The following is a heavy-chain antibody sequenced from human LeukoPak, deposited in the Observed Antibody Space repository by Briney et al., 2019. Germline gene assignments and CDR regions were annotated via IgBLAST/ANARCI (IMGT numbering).Heavy chain of an antibody. CDR3: ARVYELREEDYYYYYMDV. Sequence: GGSLRLSCAASGFTFSSYWMSWVRQAPGKGLEWVSGINWNGGSTGYADSVKGRFTISRDNAKNSLYLQMNSLRAEDTALYYCARVYELREEDYYYYYMDVWGKGTTVTVSS. J-gene: IGHJ6*03. CDR2: INWNGGST. V-gene: IGHV3-20*04. D-gene: IGHD5/OR15-5a*01. CDR1: GFTFSSYW.